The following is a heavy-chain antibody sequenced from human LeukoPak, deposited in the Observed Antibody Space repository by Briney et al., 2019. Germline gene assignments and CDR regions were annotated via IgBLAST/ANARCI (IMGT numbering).Heavy chain of an antibody. J-gene: IGHJ4*02. V-gene: IGHV4-59*01. CDR1: GGSLSRYY. CDR2: IYYSGST. D-gene: IGHD6-19*01. CDR3: ARGYSSGWYYY. Sequence: PSETLSLTCTVSGGSLSRYYWSWIRQPPGRGLEWIGYIYYSGSTNYNPSLKSRVTISLDTSRNQFSLKLSSVTAADTAVYYCARGYSSGWYYYWGQGTLVTVSS.